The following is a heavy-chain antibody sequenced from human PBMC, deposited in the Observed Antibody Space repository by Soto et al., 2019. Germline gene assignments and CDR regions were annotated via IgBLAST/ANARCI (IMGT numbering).Heavy chain of an antibody. V-gene: IGHV1-18*01. CDR2: ISAYNGNT. CDR3: ARVKGSGYHNWFDP. D-gene: IGHD3-22*01. J-gene: IGHJ5*02. Sequence: GASVKVSCKASGYTFTSYGISWVRQAPGQGLEWIGWISAYNGNTNYEQKQQGRVTMTTDTSTSTAYMELRSLRSDDTAVYYCARVKGSGYHNWFDPWGQGTLVTVSS. CDR1: GYTFTSYG.